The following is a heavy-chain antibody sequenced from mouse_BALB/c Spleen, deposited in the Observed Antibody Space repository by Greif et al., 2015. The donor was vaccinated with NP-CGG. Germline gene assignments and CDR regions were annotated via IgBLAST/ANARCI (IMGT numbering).Heavy chain of an antibody. Sequence: EVKLVESGGGLVQPGGSRKLSCAASGFTFSDYGMAWVRQAPGKGPEWVAFISNLAYSIYYADTVTGRFTISRENAKNTLYLEMSSRRSEDTAMYYCARDIGVYFDYWGQGTTLTVSS. CDR3: ARDIGVYFDY. V-gene: IGHV5-15*02. J-gene: IGHJ2*01. D-gene: IGHD1-1*02. CDR1: GFTFSDYG. CDR2: ISNLAYSI.